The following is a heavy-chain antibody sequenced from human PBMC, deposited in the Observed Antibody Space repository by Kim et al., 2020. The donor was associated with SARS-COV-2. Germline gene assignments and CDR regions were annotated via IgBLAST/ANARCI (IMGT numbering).Heavy chain of an antibody. V-gene: IGHV3-23*03. Sequence: GGSLRLSCAASGFSFSTYAMSWVRQAPGKGLEWVSVIYSSGSSTYYADSVKGRFTISRDNSKNTLYLQMNSLRAEDTAVYYCAKVEGYCSDGTCYPGDYWGQGTLFTVSS. CDR1: GFSFSTYA. J-gene: IGHJ4*02. CDR3: AKVEGYCSDGTCYPGDY. CDR2: IYSSGSST. D-gene: IGHD2-15*01.